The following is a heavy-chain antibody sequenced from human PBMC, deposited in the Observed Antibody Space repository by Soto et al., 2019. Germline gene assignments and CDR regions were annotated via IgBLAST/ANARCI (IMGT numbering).Heavy chain of an antibody. Sequence: GGSLRLSCAASGFTFYDYAMHWVRQAPGKGLEWVSGISWNSGIIDYADSVKGRFTISRDNAKNSLYLQMNSLRAEDTALYYCAKSTGGTANGMGVWGQGTTVTVS. D-gene: IGHD2-8*02. CDR3: AKSTGGTANGMGV. CDR1: GFTFYDYA. CDR2: ISWNSGII. V-gene: IGHV3-9*01. J-gene: IGHJ6*02.